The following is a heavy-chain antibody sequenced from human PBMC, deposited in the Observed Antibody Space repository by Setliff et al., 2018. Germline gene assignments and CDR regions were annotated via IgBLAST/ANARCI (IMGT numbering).Heavy chain of an antibody. CDR3: AREARYSYGHRTFDY. Sequence: PSETLSLTCTVSGASVRSHYWSWIRQSPEKGLEWIGFFFYSGDTKSNPSLKSRVTMSVDTSKNQFSLKLSSVTAADTAVYYCAREARYSYGHRTFDYWGQGTLVTVSS. D-gene: IGHD5-18*01. CDR2: FFYSGDT. J-gene: IGHJ4*02. CDR1: GASVRSHY. V-gene: IGHV4-59*02.